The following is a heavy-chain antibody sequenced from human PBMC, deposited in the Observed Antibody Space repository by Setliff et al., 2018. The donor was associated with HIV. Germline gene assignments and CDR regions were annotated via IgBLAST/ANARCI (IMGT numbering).Heavy chain of an antibody. Sequence: PSETLSLTCTVSGDSFNNYYCSWIRQLPGKGLEWIAYMSYSGSTNYNPSLKSRVTMSVDTSKNQFSLQLNAVTTADTAVYYCASGQMVWGYWGQGTLVTVSS. D-gene: IGHD7-27*01. V-gene: IGHV4-59*01. J-gene: IGHJ4*02. CDR1: GDSFNNYY. CDR2: MSYSGST. CDR3: ASGQMVWGY.